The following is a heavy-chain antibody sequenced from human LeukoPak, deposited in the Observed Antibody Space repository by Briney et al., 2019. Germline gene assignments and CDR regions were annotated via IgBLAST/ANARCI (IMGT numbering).Heavy chain of an antibody. CDR3: ARRKDGVDV. V-gene: IGHV5-51*01. J-gene: IGHJ6*02. CDR2: IYPGDSDT. Sequence: GESLKISFKGSGXSFTEYCIAWVRQMPGKGLEWMGIIYPGDSDTRYSPSFKGLLTISADKSISTAYLQWSSLKASDTATYYCARRKDGVDVWGQGTTVTVSS. CDR1: GXSFTEYC.